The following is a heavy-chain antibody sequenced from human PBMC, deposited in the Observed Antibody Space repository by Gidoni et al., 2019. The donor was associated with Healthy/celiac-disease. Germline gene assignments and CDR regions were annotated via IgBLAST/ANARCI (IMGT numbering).Heavy chain of an antibody. D-gene: IGHD6-19*01. CDR3: ARQKSGTTWRLAVAGTQGGYYFDY. Sequence: SSYYWGWIRQPPGKGLEWIGSIYYSGSTYYNPSLKSRVTISVDTSKNQFSLKLSSVTAADTAVYYCARQKSGTTWRLAVAGTQGGYYFDYWGQGTLVTVSS. CDR1: SSYY. V-gene: IGHV4-39*01. CDR2: IYYSGST. J-gene: IGHJ4*02.